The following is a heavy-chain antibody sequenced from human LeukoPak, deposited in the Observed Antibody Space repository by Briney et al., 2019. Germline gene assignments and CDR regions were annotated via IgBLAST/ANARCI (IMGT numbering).Heavy chain of an antibody. Sequence: GGSLRLSCAASGFTFSSYGMHWVRQAPGKGLEWVAVISYDGSNKYYADSVKGRFTISRDNSKNTLYLQMTSLRADDTAVYYCAKEGSYNPFDYWGQGTLVTVSS. CDR1: GFTFSSYG. J-gene: IGHJ4*02. V-gene: IGHV3-30*18. D-gene: IGHD1-14*01. CDR2: ISYDGSNK. CDR3: AKEGSYNPFDY.